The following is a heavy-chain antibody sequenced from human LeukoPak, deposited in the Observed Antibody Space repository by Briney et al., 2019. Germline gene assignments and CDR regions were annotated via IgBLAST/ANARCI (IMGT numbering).Heavy chain of an antibody. Sequence: SETLSLTCTVSGYSISSGYYWGWIRQPPGKGLEWIGSIYRSGSTYYNPSLKCRVTISVDTSKNQFSLKLSSVTAADTAVYYCARDFWSGYSYFDYWGQGTLVTVSS. CDR1: GYSISSGYY. CDR2: IYRSGST. J-gene: IGHJ4*02. V-gene: IGHV4-38-2*02. D-gene: IGHD3-3*01. CDR3: ARDFWSGYSYFDY.